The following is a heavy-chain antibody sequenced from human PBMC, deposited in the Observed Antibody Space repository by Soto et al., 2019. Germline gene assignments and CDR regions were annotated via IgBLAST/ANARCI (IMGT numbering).Heavy chain of an antibody. D-gene: IGHD3-10*01. CDR3: ARSSRSTYAFDI. CDR1: AFTFSDYY. CDR2: ISSSGSTI. V-gene: IGHV3-11*01. Sequence: GASLRLYFASSAFTFSDYYMSWIRQSPGKGLEWVSYISSSGSTIYYADSVKGRFTISRDNAKNSLYLQMNSLRAEDTAVYYCARSSRSTYAFDIWGQGTMVTVSS. J-gene: IGHJ3*02.